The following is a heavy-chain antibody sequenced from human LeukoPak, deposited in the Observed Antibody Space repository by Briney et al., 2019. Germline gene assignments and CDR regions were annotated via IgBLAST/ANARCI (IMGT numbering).Heavy chain of an antibody. CDR2: IIPILGIA. Sequence: SVKVSCKASGGTFSSYAISWVRQAPGQGLEWMGRIIPILGIANYAQKFQGRVTITADKSTSTAYMELSSLRSEDTAVYYCARDRASYDYVWGSYPPPYYFDYWGQGTPVTVSS. V-gene: IGHV1-69*04. D-gene: IGHD3-16*02. CDR1: GGTFSSYA. J-gene: IGHJ4*02. CDR3: ARDRASYDYVWGSYPPPYYFDY.